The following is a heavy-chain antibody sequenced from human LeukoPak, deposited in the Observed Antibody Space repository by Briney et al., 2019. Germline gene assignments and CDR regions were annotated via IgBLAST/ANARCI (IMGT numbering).Heavy chain of an antibody. CDR2: LYPGLSS. J-gene: IGHJ6*03. D-gene: IGHD3-22*01. V-gene: IGHV4-4*07. CDR1: GGPMYSYY. Sequence: PSETLSLTCIVSGGPMYSYYWSWIRQTAGKGLEWIGRLYPGLSSDYNPSLKSRVTMSIDTSKNQFALKLSAVTAADTAVYYCARLKFYDSTGYSSGHYMDVWGKGTAVPVSS. CDR3: ARLKFYDSTGYSSGHYMDV.